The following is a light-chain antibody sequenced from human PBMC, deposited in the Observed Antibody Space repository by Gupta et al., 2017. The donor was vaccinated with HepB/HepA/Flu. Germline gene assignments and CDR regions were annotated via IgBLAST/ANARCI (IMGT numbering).Light chain of an antibody. Sequence: EIVLTQSPATLSVSPGERATLSCRASQSVGNYLAWYQHKPGQAPRLLIYDASNRATGIPARFTGNGTGTEFTLTISTLETEDAAVYYCQQCNNWPIPFGHGTKVDIK. CDR2: DAS. V-gene: IGKV3-11*01. CDR3: QQCNNWPIP. CDR1: QSVGNY. J-gene: IGKJ3*01.